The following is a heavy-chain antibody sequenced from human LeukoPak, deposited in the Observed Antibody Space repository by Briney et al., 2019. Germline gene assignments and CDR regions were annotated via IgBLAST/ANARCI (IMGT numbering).Heavy chain of an antibody. CDR2: IRNDESSK. CDR1: GFIFSNYG. V-gene: IGHV3-30*02. Sequence: GGSLRLSCAASGFIFSNYGMHWVRQAPGKGLDWVALIRNDESSKDHADSVKGRFTISRDGSKTTVYLQMNSLRVEDTAVYYCARDGEYGGMDVWGQGTTVTVSS. D-gene: IGHD2/OR15-2a*01. CDR3: ARDGEYGGMDV. J-gene: IGHJ6*02.